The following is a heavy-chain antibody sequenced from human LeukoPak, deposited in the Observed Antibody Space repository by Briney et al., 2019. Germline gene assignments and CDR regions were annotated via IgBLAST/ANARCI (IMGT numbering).Heavy chain of an antibody. D-gene: IGHD3-16*01. CDR3: ARFTYTTRPSDV. J-gene: IGHJ6*04. Sequence: MTSETLSLICSVSGGSISGYYWSWIRQPPGQTLEWIGYIYSSGSTNYNPSLQSRVTMSVDTSMNQFSLRLSSVTAADTAVYYCARFTYTTRPSDVWGKGTTVTVSS. CDR2: IYSSGST. V-gene: IGHV4-4*09. CDR1: GGSISGYY.